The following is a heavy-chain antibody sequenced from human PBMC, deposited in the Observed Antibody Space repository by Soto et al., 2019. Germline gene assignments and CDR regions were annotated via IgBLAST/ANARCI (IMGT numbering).Heavy chain of an antibody. CDR2: ILHDGSRN. CDR3: STDTLSFNGYDFIFGQ. J-gene: IGHJ1*01. Sequence: QVHLTESGGGVVQPGKSLRLACSVSGFTFRNYGMHCVRQPPGKWLEWVALILHDGSRNYYGDSVKGRFTISRDNLSNTLYLQMDSLRPEDTGVYFCSTDTLSFNGYDFIFGQWGQGTVVTVSA. CDR1: GFTFRNYG. D-gene: IGHD5-12*01. V-gene: IGHV3-30*03.